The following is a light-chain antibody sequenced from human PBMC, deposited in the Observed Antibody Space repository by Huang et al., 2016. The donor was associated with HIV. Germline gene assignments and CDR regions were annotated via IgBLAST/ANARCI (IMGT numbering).Light chain of an antibody. Sequence: EAVMTQSPATLSVSPGERATLSCRASQSINNNLAWYQQKPGQAPRLLMYGASTRATCVPPRFSGGGSGTDFTLTISGLQSEEFAVYYCQQYDHWPPETFGQGTKVEIK. J-gene: IGKJ1*01. CDR2: GAS. CDR3: QQYDHWPPET. V-gene: IGKV3-15*01. CDR1: QSINNN.